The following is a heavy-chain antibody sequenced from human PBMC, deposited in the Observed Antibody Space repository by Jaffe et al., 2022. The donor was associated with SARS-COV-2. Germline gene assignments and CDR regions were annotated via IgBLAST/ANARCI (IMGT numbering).Heavy chain of an antibody. D-gene: IGHD3-10*01. CDR2: ISGSGSTI. CDR3: AREGSSGIFFQVYYYYMDV. Sequence: QVQLVESGGGLVKPGGSLRLSCAASGFTFSDYYMTWIRQAPGKGLEWVSYISGSGSTIYYADSVKGRFTISRDNAKNSLYLQMNSLRVEDAAVYYCAREGSSGIFFQVYYYYMDVWGKGTTVTVSS. J-gene: IGHJ6*03. V-gene: IGHV3-11*01. CDR1: GFTFSDYY.